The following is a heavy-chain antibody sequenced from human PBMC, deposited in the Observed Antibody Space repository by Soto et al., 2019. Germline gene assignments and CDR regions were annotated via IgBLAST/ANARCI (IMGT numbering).Heavy chain of an antibody. CDR2: INHSGTT. D-gene: IGHD5-12*01. CDR3: TRGFGRATIHAVGGFPRDV. V-gene: IGHV4-34*01. J-gene: IGHJ6*02. Sequence: GKGLEWIGEINHSGTTNYNPSLNSRVTISVDTSKNQFSLKMSSVTAADTAVYYCTRGFGRATIHAVGGFPRDVCGQAPTVTV.